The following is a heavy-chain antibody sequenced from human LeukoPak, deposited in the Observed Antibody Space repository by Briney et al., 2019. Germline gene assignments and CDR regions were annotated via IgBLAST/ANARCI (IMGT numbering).Heavy chain of an antibody. CDR3: ARAAQLLWFGELYWFDP. V-gene: IGHV1-69*01. D-gene: IGHD3-10*01. CDR1: GGTFSSYA. Sequence: ASVKVSCKASGGTFSSYAISWVRQSPGQGLEWMGGIIPIFGTANYAQKFQGRVTITADESTSTAYMELSSLRSEDTAVYYCARAAQLLWFGELYWFDPWGQGTLVNVSS. J-gene: IGHJ5*02. CDR2: IIPIFGTA.